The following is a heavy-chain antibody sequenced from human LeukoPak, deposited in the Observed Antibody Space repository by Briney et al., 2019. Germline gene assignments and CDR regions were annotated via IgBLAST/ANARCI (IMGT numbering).Heavy chain of an antibody. D-gene: IGHD2/OR15-2a*01. CDR3: ARVLLRTLWWCDP. J-gene: IGHJ5*02. V-gene: IGHV3-48*02. CDR2: ISSGSSTI. CDR1: GFTFSSYS. Sequence: GGSLRLSCAASGFTFSSYSMNWVRQAPGKGLEWVSYISSGSSTIYYADSVKGRFTISRDNAKNSLYLQMNSLRDEDTAVYYCARVLLRTLWWCDPWGQGTLFTVSS.